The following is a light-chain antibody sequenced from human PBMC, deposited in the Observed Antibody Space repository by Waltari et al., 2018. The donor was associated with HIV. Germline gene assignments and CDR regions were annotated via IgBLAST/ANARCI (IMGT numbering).Light chain of an antibody. Sequence: DIVLTQSPGTLSLSPGERATLSCRASQSVATYLAWYQQKPGQAPRLLIYDSSNRAAGIPARFSGSGSGTDFTLTISSLEPEDFAVYYCHQRSTWPPTFGQGTKV. V-gene: IGKV3-11*01. CDR1: QSVATY. J-gene: IGKJ2*01. CDR3: HQRSTWPPT. CDR2: DSS.